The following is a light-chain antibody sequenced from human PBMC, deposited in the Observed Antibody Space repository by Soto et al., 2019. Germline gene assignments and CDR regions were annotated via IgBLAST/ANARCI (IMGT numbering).Light chain of an antibody. J-gene: IGKJ5*01. V-gene: IGKV3-11*01. CDR3: HQRQYWPPIT. CDR1: LSVSVY. CDR2: DAS. Sequence: VVLTQSPATLSLSPGERSTLSCRTSLSVSVYLDWYQQKPGHAPRLLXSDASNRATGIPASFSGSGSGTDFTLTISSLEHEDFAVYYCHQRQYWPPITFGQGTRLEIK.